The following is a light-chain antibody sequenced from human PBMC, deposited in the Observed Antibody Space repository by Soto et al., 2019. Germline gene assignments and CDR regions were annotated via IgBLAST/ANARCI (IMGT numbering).Light chain of an antibody. J-gene: IGKJ4*01. CDR3: QQRYNWPPLT. CDR2: DSS. V-gene: IGKV3-11*01. Sequence: VLTQSPATLSLSPGETATLSCRASQNLINYLAWYQQKPGQAPRLLIYDSSSRSAGIPDRFTGSGSGTDFTLTITRLEHEDYAIYFCQQRYNWPPLTFGGGTRVEIK. CDR1: QNLINY.